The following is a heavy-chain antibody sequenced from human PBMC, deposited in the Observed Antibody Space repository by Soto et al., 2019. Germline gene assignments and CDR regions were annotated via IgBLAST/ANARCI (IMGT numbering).Heavy chain of an antibody. D-gene: IGHD6-13*01. CDR3: AKDYSATWYYFDS. Sequence: QVYLVESGGGVVQPGGSLRLSCAASGFTFRSTGIHWVRQAPGAGLEWVAVISSDGSDKYYADSVKGRVSVFRDNSKNTAYLEMRRLRLEDTAVYFCAKDYSATWYYFDSWGQGTLVTVSS. J-gene: IGHJ4*02. CDR2: ISSDGSDK. CDR1: GFTFRSTG. V-gene: IGHV3-30*18.